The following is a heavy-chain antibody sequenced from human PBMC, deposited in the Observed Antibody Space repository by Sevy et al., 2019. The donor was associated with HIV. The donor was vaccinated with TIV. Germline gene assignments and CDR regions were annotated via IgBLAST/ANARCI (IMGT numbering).Heavy chain of an antibody. CDR2: ISATGGST. Sequence: GGSLRLSCAASGFTFSLYAMNWVRQAPGKGLEWVSAISATGGSTHYADSVKGRFTASRDNSKNTVSLQMNSLRAEDTAIYYCAKGPRWGLSDPRCLDSWGQGTLVTVSS. V-gene: IGHV3-23*01. CDR3: AKGPRWGLSDPRCLDS. J-gene: IGHJ4*02. D-gene: IGHD3-16*01. CDR1: GFTFSLYA.